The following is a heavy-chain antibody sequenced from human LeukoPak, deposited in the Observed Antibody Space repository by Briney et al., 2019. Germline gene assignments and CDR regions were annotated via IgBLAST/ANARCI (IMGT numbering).Heavy chain of an antibody. D-gene: IGHD1-26*01. Sequence: LGGSLRLSCAASGFTFSDYYMSWIRQAPGKGLEWVSYISSSGSYTIYADSVKGRFTISRDNAKNSLYLQMNSLRAEDTAAYYCARLKYGSPQHWGQGTLVTVSS. CDR2: ISSSGSYT. CDR1: GFTFSDYY. CDR3: ARLKYGSPQH. V-gene: IGHV3-11*06. J-gene: IGHJ1*01.